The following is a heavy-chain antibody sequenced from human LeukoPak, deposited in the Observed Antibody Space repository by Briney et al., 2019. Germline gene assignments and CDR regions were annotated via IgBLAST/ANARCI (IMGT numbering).Heavy chain of an antibody. V-gene: IGHV4-61*05. CDR2: IYYSGST. J-gene: IGHJ3*02. CDR3: ARVSTGRDAFDI. D-gene: IGHD2/OR15-2a*01. Sequence: SETLSLTCTVSGGSISSSSFYWGWIRQSPGKGLEWIGYIYYSGSTNYNPSLKSRVTISVDTSRNQFSLKLRSVTAADTAVYYCARVSTGRDAFDIWGQGTMVTVSS. CDR1: GGSISSSSFY.